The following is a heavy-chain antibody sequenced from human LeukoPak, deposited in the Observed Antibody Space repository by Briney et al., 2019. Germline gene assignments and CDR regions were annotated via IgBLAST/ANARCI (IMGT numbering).Heavy chain of an antibody. V-gene: IGHV1-2*02. CDR2: INPNTGGT. Sequence: ASVKVSCKASGYTFTGYYMHWVRQATGQGFEWMGWINPNTGGTHYAQNFQGRVTMTRDTSISTAYMAFSMLKSDDTAVYFCARGDGDYVGNDYWGHGTLVTVSS. J-gene: IGHJ4*01. D-gene: IGHD4-17*01. CDR3: ARGDGDYVGNDY. CDR1: GYTFTGYY.